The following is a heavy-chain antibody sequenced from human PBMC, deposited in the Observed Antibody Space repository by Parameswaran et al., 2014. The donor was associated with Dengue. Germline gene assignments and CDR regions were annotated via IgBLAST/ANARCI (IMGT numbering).Heavy chain of an antibody. D-gene: IGHD2-2*01. J-gene: IGHJ6*02. CDR3: AGGYCGSTTCPYYYYGMDV. CDR2: INVGSGDT. V-gene: IGHV1-3*01. Sequence: WVRQAPGQRLEWMGWINVGSGDTKYSQKFQGRVTITRDTSASTAYMELSSLRSEDTAVYYCAGGYCGSTTCPYYYYGMDVWGQGTTVTVSS.